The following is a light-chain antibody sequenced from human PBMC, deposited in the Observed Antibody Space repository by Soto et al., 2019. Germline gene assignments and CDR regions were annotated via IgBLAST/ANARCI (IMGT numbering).Light chain of an antibody. V-gene: IGKV1-39*01. J-gene: IGKJ5*01. CDR2: AAS. CDR3: QQSYSTPIT. CDR1: QSISSY. Sequence: DIHMTQSRSSLSASVRDRVTITCRASQSISSYLNWYQQKQGKAPKLLIYAASSLQSGVPSRFSGSGYGTDFNLTISSLQTEDFATYYCQQSYSTPITFGQGTRLGIK.